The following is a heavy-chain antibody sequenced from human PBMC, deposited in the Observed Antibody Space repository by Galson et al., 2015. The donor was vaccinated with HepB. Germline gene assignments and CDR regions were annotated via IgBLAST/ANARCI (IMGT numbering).Heavy chain of an antibody. J-gene: IGHJ4*02. V-gene: IGHV4-34*01. CDR3: ARVVEIKFPLLSVPNYVDS. CDR2: INYNGRT. Sequence: SETLSLTCAVYGGSFSGYFWSGIRQSPGKGLEWIGQINYNGRTNYNPSLKSRVTISVDTSKNQFSLRLSSVTAADTAVYYCARVVEIKFPLLSVPNYVDSRGQGTLITVSS. D-gene: IGHD2-2*01. CDR1: GGSFSGYF.